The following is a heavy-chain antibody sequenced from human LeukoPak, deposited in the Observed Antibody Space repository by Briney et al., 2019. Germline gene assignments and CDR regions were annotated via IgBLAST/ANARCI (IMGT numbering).Heavy chain of an antibody. CDR1: GGSISSHY. V-gene: IGHV4-59*11. CDR2: IYYSGST. Sequence: SETLSLTCTVSGGSISSHYWSWSRQPPGKGREWMGYIYYSGSTNYNPSLKSRVTISVDPSKNQFSLKLSSVTPADTAVYYCARDRHGFSGEFAPYYDFWSGYYSYYYYYYMDVWGKGTTVTVSS. J-gene: IGHJ6*03. CDR3: ARDRHGFSGEFAPYYDFWSGYYSYYYYYYMDV. D-gene: IGHD3-3*01.